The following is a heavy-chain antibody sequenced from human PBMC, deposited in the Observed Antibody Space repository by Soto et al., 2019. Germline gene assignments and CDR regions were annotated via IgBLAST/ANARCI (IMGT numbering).Heavy chain of an antibody. Sequence: EVRLAESGGGLVQPGGSLRLSCVASGLSFSDYWIHWVRQAPGKGLIWVSGIRSGGDTDYADSVKGRFTISRDNAKNTVYLQMNNLRADDTAVYYCGRVDWNAGADWGQGTLVTLSS. D-gene: IGHD1-1*01. V-gene: IGHV3-74*01. CDR2: IRSGGDT. CDR3: GRVDWNAGAD. J-gene: IGHJ4*02. CDR1: GLSFSDYW.